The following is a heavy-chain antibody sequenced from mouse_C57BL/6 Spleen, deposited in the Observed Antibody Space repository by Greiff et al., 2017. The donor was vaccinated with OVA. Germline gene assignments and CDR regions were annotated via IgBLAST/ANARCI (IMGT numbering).Heavy chain of an antibody. V-gene: IGHV1-59*01. J-gene: IGHJ2*01. CDR1: GYTFTSYW. Sequence: VQLQQPGAELVRPGTSVKLSCKASGYTFTSYWMHWVKQRPGQGLEWIGVIDPSDSYTNYNQKFKGKATLTVDTSSSTAYMQLSSLTSEDSAVYYCATGTEYYFDYWGQGTTLTVSS. CDR2: IDPSDSYT. CDR3: ATGTEYYFDY. D-gene: IGHD4-1*01.